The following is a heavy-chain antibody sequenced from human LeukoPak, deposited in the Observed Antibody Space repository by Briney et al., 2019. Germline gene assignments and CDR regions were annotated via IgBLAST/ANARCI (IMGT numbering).Heavy chain of an antibody. Sequence: GGSLRLFCAASGFTFSIYATSWVRQAPGKGLEWLSDISCSGGRTYYADSAEARYPLSRDYSKNTLYLQMNSLRAEDTAVYYCAKGSRYDFWSGYYDWGQGPLVTVFS. CDR1: GFTFSIYA. V-gene: IGHV3-23*01. J-gene: IGHJ4*02. CDR2: ISCSGGRT. CDR3: AKGSRYDFWSGYYD. D-gene: IGHD3-3*01.